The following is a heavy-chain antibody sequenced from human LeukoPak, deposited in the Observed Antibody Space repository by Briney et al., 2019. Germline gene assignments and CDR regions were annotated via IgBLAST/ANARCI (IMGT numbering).Heavy chain of an antibody. CDR3: ARDPHIASYFDY. V-gene: IGHV4-4*07. CDR2: IYTSGST. CDR1: GGSISSYF. D-gene: IGHD6-13*01. Sequence: SETLSLTCTVSGGSISSYFWSWIRQPAGKGLEWIGRIYTSGSTNYNPSLKSRVTMSVDTSKNQFSLKLSSVTAADTAVYYCARDPHIASYFDYWGQGTLVTVSS. J-gene: IGHJ4*02.